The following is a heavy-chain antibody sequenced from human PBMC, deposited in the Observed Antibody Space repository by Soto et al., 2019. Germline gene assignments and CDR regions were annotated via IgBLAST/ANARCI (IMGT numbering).Heavy chain of an antibody. CDR2: IIPIFGTA. CDR1: GGTFSSYA. Sequence: QVQLVQSGAEVKKPGSSVKVSCKASGGTFSSYAISWVRQAPGQGLEWMGGIIPIFGTANYAQKFQGRVTITADESTSTAYMELGSLGSEDTAVYYCARSKKLLRYYYYGMDVWGEGTTVTVSS. CDR3: ARSKKLLRYYYYGMDV. V-gene: IGHV1-69*12. J-gene: IGHJ6*04. D-gene: IGHD2-15*01.